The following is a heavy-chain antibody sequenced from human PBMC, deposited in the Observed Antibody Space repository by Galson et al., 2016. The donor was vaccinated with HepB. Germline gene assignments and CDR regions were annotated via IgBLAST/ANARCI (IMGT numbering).Heavy chain of an antibody. CDR2: IYYRGST. D-gene: IGHD6-19*01. J-gene: IGHJ6*03. CDR1: GGSISSHY. CDR3: ARDGDSSGWYGGYYYNYMDV. Sequence: ETLSLTCTVSGGSISSHYWNWIWQSPGKGLEWIGYIYYRGSTTYNPSLKSRVTMSVDTSKNQFSLKLSSVTAADTAVYYCARDGDSSGWYGGYYYNYMDVWGRGTMVIVSS. V-gene: IGHV4-59*11.